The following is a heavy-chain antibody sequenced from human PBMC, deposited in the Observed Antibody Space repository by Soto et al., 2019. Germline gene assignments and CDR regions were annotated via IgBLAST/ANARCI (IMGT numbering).Heavy chain of an antibody. CDR2: IYSRGNT. V-gene: IGHV3-53*01. CDR3: ATRLDPTREDDLDI. J-gene: IGHJ3*02. D-gene: IGHD4-17*01. Sequence: PGGSLRLSCAAYGFTVSSNYMSWVRQAPGKGLEWVSVIYSRGNTYYADSVKGRFTISRDNSKNTLYLQMNSLRAEDTAVYYCATRLDPTREDDLDIWGQGTMVTVSS. CDR1: GFTVSSNY.